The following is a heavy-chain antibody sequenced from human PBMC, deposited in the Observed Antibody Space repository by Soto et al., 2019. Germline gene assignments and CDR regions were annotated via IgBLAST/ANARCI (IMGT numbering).Heavy chain of an antibody. CDR3: AKDYREMSTVAPWFDP. V-gene: IGHV3-30*18. Sequence: QVQLVESGGAVVQPGTSLRLSCAASGFIFTSFGMHWVRKAPGKGLEWVAVISYDGSDENYADSVKGRFTISRDKSKKTVYLQMNSLRPEDTAVYYCAKDYREMSTVAPWFDPWGQGTLVTVPS. J-gene: IGHJ5*02. CDR1: GFIFTSFG. CDR2: ISYDGSDE. D-gene: IGHD4-17*01.